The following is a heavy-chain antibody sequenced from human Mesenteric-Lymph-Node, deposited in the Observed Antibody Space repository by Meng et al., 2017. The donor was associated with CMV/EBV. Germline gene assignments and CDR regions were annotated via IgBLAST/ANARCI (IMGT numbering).Heavy chain of an antibody. J-gene: IGHJ4*02. Sequence: QITLKESGPTLVKPTQTLTPTSTFSGFSLSTSGLGVGWIRQPPGKALEWLALIYWDDDKRYSPSLKSRLTITKDTSKNQVVLTMTNMDPVDTATYYCAHSSGIAAAGPFYFDYWGQGTLVTVSS. CDR1: GFSLSTSGLG. CDR2: IYWDDDK. D-gene: IGHD6-13*01. V-gene: IGHV2-5*02. CDR3: AHSSGIAAAGPFYFDY.